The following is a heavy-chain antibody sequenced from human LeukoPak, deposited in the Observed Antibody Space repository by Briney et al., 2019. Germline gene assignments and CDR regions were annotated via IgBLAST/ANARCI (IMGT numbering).Heavy chain of an antibody. Sequence: ASVKVSCKASGYTFTNYGVSWVRQAPGQGLEWMGWISAYNGNTYYAQKFQVRVTMTTDTSTNTAYMELRSLRFDDTAVHYCARDKSVAGAFDYWGQGTLVTVSS. CDR3: ARDKSVAGAFDY. V-gene: IGHV1-18*01. J-gene: IGHJ4*02. CDR2: ISAYNGNT. D-gene: IGHD6-19*01. CDR1: GYTFTNYG.